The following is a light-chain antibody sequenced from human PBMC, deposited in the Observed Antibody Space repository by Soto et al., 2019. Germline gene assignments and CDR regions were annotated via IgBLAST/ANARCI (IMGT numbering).Light chain of an antibody. J-gene: IGKJ5*01. CDR1: QSVSSSY. CDR3: QQYNNWPPIT. V-gene: IGKV3-20*01. CDR2: GAS. Sequence: EIVLTQSPGTLSLSPMEIATLSCRASQSVSSSYLAWYQQKPGQAPRLLIYGASSRATGIPDRFSGSGSGTDFTLTISSLQSEDSAVYYCQQYNNWPPITFGQGTRLEIK.